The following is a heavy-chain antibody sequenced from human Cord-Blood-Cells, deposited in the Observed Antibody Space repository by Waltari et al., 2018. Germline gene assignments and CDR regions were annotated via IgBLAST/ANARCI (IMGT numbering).Heavy chain of an antibody. CDR1: GWSFSGYY. Sequence: QVQLQQWGAGLLKPSETLSLNCAVYGWSFSGYYWSGILQPPGKELEWIGEINHSGSTNYNPSLKSRVTISVDTSKNQFSLKLSSVTAADTAVYYCALTTVVTQSAVFDYWGQGTLVTVSS. V-gene: IGHV4-34*01. J-gene: IGHJ4*02. D-gene: IGHD4-17*01. CDR2: INHSGST. CDR3: ALTTVVTQSAVFDY.